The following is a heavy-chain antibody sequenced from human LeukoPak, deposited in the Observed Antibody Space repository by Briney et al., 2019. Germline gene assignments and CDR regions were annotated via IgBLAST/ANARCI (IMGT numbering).Heavy chain of an antibody. CDR3: ATLRPPDIVVVPAAISAPPNWFDP. J-gene: IGHJ5*02. D-gene: IGHD2-2*01. CDR2: VDPEDGET. V-gene: IGHV1-69-2*01. CDR1: GYTFTDYY. Sequence: ASVKVSCKVSGYTFTDYYMHWVQQAPGKGLEWMGLVDPEDGETIYAEKFQGRVTITADTSTDTAYMELSSLRSEDTAVYYCATLRPPDIVVVPAAISAPPNWFDPWGQGTLVTVSS.